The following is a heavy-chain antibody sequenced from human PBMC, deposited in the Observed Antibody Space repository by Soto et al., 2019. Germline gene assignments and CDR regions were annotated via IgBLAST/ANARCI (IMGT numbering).Heavy chain of an antibody. CDR1: GYTFTGYY. J-gene: IGHJ6*02. CDR2: INPNSGGT. CDR3: AMGPQNVSTHYYYGMDV. V-gene: IGHV1-2*04. Sequence: ASVKVSCKASGYTFTGYYMHWVRQAPGQGLEWMGWINPNSGGTNYAQKFQGWVTMTRDTSISTAYMELGRLRSDDTAVYYCAMGPQNVSTHYYYGMDVWGQGTTVTVSS.